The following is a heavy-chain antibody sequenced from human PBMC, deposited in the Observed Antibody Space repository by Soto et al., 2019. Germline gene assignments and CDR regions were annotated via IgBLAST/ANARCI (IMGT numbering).Heavy chain of an antibody. Sequence: GGSLRLSCAASGFTFSSYSMNWVRQAPGKGLEWVSSTSSSSSYIYYADSVKGRFTISRDNAKNSLYLQMNSLRAEDTAVYYCARYWNYAYYYYGMDVWGQGTTVTVSS. D-gene: IGHD1-7*01. J-gene: IGHJ6*02. CDR2: TSSSSSYI. V-gene: IGHV3-21*01. CDR1: GFTFSSYS. CDR3: ARYWNYAYYYYGMDV.